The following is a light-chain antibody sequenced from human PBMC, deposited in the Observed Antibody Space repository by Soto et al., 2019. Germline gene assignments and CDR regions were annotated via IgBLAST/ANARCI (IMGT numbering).Light chain of an antibody. Sequence: EIVLTQSPGTLSLSPGERAALSCRASESVSSSYLAWYQQKPGQAPRLLIYGVSSRATDIADRFSGSGSGTDFTLTISIRDPEDFALYYCQQYGSSPWTFGQGTKVQIK. J-gene: IGKJ1*01. CDR3: QQYGSSPWT. CDR2: GVS. CDR1: ESVSSSY. V-gene: IGKV3-20*01.